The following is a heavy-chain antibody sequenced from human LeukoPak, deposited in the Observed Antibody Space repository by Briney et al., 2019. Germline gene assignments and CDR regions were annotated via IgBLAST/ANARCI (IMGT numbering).Heavy chain of an antibody. CDR1: GGTFSSYA. Sequence: GASVKVSCKASGGTFSSYAISWVRQAPGQGLEWMGRIIPVLGIANYAQKFQGRVTITADKSTSTAYMELSSLRSEDTAVYYCAREGDYYDSSGYYDDYWGQGTLVTVSS. D-gene: IGHD3-22*01. CDR2: IIPVLGIA. CDR3: AREGDYYDSSGYYDDY. V-gene: IGHV1-69*04. J-gene: IGHJ4*02.